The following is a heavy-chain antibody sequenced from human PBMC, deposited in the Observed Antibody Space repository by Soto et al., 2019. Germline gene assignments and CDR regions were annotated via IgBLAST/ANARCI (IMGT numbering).Heavy chain of an antibody. D-gene: IGHD3-10*01. CDR2: INDSGNI. Sequence: QVQLQQWGAGLLKPSETLSLTCAVYGGSFSGYQWSWIRQTPGKGLEWIGEINDSGNINYNPSLKSRVSICVDTAKKQISLKRSSGTAADTAVYYCARGLILWFGELSRRGGYYYYMDVWGKGTTVTVSS. CDR3: ARGLILWFGELSRRGGYYYYMDV. CDR1: GGSFSGYQ. V-gene: IGHV4-34*01. J-gene: IGHJ6*03.